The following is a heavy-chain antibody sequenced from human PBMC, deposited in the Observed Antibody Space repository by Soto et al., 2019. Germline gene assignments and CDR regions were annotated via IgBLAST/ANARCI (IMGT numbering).Heavy chain of an antibody. CDR2: IKQDGSEI. D-gene: IGHD2-2*01. V-gene: IGHV3-7*05. CDR1: GFTFSSYW. Sequence: EVQLVESGGGLVQSGGSLRLSCAASGFTFSSYWMSWVRQGPGKGPEWVANIKQDGSEIYYVDSVKGRFTISRDNAKSSLYLQMSGLRAEDTAVYHCAKSLSAIPGDSWGQGTLVTLSS. CDR3: AKSLSAIPGDS. J-gene: IGHJ4*02.